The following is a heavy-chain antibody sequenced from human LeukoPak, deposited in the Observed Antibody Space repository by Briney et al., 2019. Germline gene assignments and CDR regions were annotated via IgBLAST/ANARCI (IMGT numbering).Heavy chain of an antibody. CDR1: GYTFTSYD. Sequence: GASVKVSCKASGYTFTSYDINWVRQATGQGLEWMGWMNPNSGNTGYAQKFQGRVTMTRNTSISRAYMELSSLRSEDTAVYYCARGSYYYDSSGPSGDYWGQGTLVTVSS. V-gene: IGHV1-8*01. J-gene: IGHJ4*02. CDR3: ARGSYYYDSSGPSGDY. CDR2: MNPNSGNT. D-gene: IGHD3-22*01.